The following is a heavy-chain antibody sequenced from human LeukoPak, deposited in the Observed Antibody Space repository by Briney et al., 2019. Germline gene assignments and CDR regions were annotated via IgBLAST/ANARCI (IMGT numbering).Heavy chain of an antibody. CDR2: INDSGRT. D-gene: IGHD3-10*01. Sequence: SETLSLTCAAYGGSFSVYYWSWRRHPPGKGLEGTGEINDSGRTTYNPSLQRRVTISVDTYKTQFSLKLSSMTDADTAVYYCARGRSSMVRGYYYYYIDLWGKGTTVTISS. CDR3: ARGRSSMVRGYYYYYIDL. CDR1: GGSFSVYY. J-gene: IGHJ6*03. V-gene: IGHV4-34*01.